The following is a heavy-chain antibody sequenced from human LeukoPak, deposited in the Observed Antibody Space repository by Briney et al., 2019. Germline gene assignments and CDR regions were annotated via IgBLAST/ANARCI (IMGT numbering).Heavy chain of an antibody. J-gene: IGHJ4*02. CDR1: GYIFNNYA. D-gene: IGHD3-16*01. V-gene: IGHV7-4-1*04. CDR2: INTNTGNP. Sequence: GASVKVSCESSGYIFNNYAINWVRLAPGQGLEWMGWINTNTGNPTYARGFTGRFVFSSDTSVRMAYLQISSLKAEDTAVYYCARSNNDGDYLGVGFDYWGQGTLVTVSS. CDR3: ARSNNDGDYLGVGFDY.